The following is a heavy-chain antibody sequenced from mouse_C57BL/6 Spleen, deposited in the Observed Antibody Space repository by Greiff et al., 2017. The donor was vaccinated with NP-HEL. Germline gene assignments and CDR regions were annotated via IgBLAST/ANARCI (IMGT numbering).Heavy chain of an antibody. CDR3: ARNLYGSSYGNAMDY. D-gene: IGHD1-1*01. Sequence: VHLVESGPGLVQPSQSLSITCTVSGFSLTSYGVHWVRQSPGKGLEWLGVIWSGGSTDYNAAFISRLSISKDNSKSQVFFKMNSLQADDTAIYYCARNLYGSSYGNAMDYWGQGTSVTVSS. CDR1: GFSLTSYG. J-gene: IGHJ4*01. V-gene: IGHV2-2*01. CDR2: IWSGGST.